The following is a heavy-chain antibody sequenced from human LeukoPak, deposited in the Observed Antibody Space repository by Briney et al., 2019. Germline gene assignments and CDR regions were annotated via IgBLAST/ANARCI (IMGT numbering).Heavy chain of an antibody. CDR3: AKQIAVACKAGFDY. CDR1: GGSISSYY. Sequence: SETLSLTCTVSGGSISSYYWTWIRQPAGKGLEWIGRIYTTGSTNYNPSLNSRVTMSVDTSKNQFSLKLSSVTAADTAVYYCAKQIAVACKAGFDYWGQGTLVTVSS. J-gene: IGHJ4*02. CDR2: IYTTGST. V-gene: IGHV4-4*07. D-gene: IGHD6-19*01.